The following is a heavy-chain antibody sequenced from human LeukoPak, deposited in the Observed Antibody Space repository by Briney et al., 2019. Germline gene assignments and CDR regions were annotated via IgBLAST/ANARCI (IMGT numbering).Heavy chain of an antibody. CDR2: INYSGST. V-gene: IGHV4-39*07. CDR3: ARVPHSVEGSMKAVFIHYFDY. D-gene: IGHD3-22*01. CDR1: DGSISSGSYY. Sequence: TSETLSLTCTVSDGSISSGSYYWSWIRQPAGKGLEWIGTINYSGSTYYSPSLRSRVTISVDTSKNEFSLKLSSVTATDTAVYYCARVPHSVEGSMKAVFIHYFDYWGQGSLVTVSS. J-gene: IGHJ4*02.